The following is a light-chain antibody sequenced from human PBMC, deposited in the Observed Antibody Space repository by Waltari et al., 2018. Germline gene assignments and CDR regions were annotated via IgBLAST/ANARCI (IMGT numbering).Light chain of an antibody. V-gene: IGKV4-1*01. CDR2: WAS. CDR3: QHYGELPLT. Sequence: DLVMPQSPDSLAVPLVERATISCKSSRSVLYSTNNKNYLAWYQQKPGQPPRLLIYWASTRESGVPDRFSGSGSGTDFTLTISSLQTEDVAVYYCQHYGELPLTFGGGTKVEIK. J-gene: IGKJ4*01. CDR1: RSVLYSTNNKNY.